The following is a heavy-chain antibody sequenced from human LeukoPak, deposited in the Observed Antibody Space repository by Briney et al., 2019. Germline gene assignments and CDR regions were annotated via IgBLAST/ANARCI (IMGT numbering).Heavy chain of an antibody. CDR2: ISGSGGST. V-gene: IGHV3-23*01. CDR1: GFTFSNYT. Sequence: GRSLRLSCAASGFTFSNYTMHWVRQAPGKGLEWVSGISGSGGSTYYLDSVKGRLTISRDNSKNTLYLQMNSLRAEDTAVYYCAKDFDGSTWFGRNYMDVWGKGTTVTVSS. J-gene: IGHJ6*03. D-gene: IGHD6-13*01. CDR3: AKDFDGSTWFGRNYMDV.